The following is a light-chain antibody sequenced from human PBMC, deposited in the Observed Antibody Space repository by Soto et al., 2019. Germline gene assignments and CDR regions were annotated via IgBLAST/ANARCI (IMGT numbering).Light chain of an antibody. CDR2: DAS. CDR1: QSVSSS. J-gene: IGKJ2*01. CDR3: QHRGNWPRT. Sequence: EIVLTQSPATLSLSPGERATLSCRASQSVSSSLVWYQQKPGQAPRLLIYDASNRATGIPARFSGSGSGTDFTLTISSLEPEDSAVYYYQHRGNWPRTFGQGTKLEIK. V-gene: IGKV3-11*01.